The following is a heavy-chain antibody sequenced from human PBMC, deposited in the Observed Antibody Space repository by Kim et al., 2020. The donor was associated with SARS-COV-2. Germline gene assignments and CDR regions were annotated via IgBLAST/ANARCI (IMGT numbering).Heavy chain of an antibody. V-gene: IGHV3-48*04. CDR2: ISSSSSTI. D-gene: IGHD2-2*01. CDR1: GFTFSSYS. CDR3: AREVGYCSSTSCPYYYGMDV. J-gene: IGHJ6*02. Sequence: GGSLRLSCAASGFTFSSYSMNWVRQAPGKGLEWVSYISSSSSTIYYADSVKGRFTISRDNAKNSLYLQMNSLRAEDTAVYYCAREVGYCSSTSCPYYYGMDVWGQGTTVTVSS.